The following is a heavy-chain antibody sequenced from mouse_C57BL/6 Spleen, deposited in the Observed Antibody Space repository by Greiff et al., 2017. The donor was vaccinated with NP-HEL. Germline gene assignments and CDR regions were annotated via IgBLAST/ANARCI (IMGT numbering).Heavy chain of an antibody. Sequence: EVKLVESGGGLVKPGGSLKLSCAASGFTFSSYAMSWVRQTPEKRLEWVATISDGGSYTYYPDNVKGRFTISRDNAKNNLYLQMSHLKSEDTAMYYCARDDDYDGFDYGGQGTTLTVSS. V-gene: IGHV5-4*01. CDR1: GFTFSSYA. CDR3: ARDDDYDGFDY. D-gene: IGHD2-4*01. J-gene: IGHJ2*01. CDR2: ISDGGSYT.